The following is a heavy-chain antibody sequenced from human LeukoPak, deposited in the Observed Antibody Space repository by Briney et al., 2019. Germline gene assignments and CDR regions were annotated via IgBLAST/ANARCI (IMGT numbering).Heavy chain of an antibody. Sequence: PSETLSLTCTVSGGSISNFYWSWIRQPPGGGLEWIGYIYYSGTTNYNPSLKSRVTMSVDASKNQFSLWLTSVTAADTAVYCCARLARLALLRGVTGYHSLDVWGKGTKVTVSS. CDR3: ARLARLALLRGVTGYHSLDV. CDR1: GGSISNFY. J-gene: IGHJ6*04. D-gene: IGHD3-10*01. CDR2: IYYSGTT. V-gene: IGHV4-59*01.